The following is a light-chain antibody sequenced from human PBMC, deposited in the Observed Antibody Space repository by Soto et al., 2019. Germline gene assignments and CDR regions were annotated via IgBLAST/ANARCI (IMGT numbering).Light chain of an antibody. CDR3: QQRSNWWT. Sequence: EIVLTQSPGTLSLSPGDRATLSCRASQSVSSSYLAWYQQKPGQAPRLLIYDASNRATGIPARFSGSWSGTDFTLTISSLEPEDFVVYYCQQRSNWWTFGQGTKVDIK. CDR2: DAS. J-gene: IGKJ1*01. V-gene: IGKV3-11*01. CDR1: QSVSSSY.